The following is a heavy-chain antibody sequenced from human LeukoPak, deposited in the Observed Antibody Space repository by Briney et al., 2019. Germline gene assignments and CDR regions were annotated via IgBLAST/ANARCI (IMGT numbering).Heavy chain of an antibody. Sequence: PSETLSLTCTVSNYSISTDYYWGWIRQPPGKGLEWIGTMYHSGSTYYNPSLKSRVTISVDTSKNQFSLKLSSVTAADTAVYYCASLEYWDNAFDIWGQGTMVTVSS. D-gene: IGHD2/OR15-2a*01. CDR3: ASLEYWDNAFDI. J-gene: IGHJ3*02. CDR1: NYSISTDYY. CDR2: MYHSGST. V-gene: IGHV4-38-2*02.